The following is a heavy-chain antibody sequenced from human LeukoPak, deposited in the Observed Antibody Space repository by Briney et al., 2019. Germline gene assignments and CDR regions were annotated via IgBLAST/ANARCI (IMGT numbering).Heavy chain of an antibody. V-gene: IGHV3-30-3*01. J-gene: IGHJ4*02. CDR1: GFTFSSYA. Sequence: GRSLRHSCAASGFTFSSYAMHWVRQAPGKGLEWVAVISYDGSNKYYADSVKGRFTISRDNSKNTLYLQMNSLRAEDTAVYYCARDGAIQLWPNFDYWGQGTLVTVSS. CDR2: ISYDGSNK. D-gene: IGHD5-18*01. CDR3: ARDGAIQLWPNFDY.